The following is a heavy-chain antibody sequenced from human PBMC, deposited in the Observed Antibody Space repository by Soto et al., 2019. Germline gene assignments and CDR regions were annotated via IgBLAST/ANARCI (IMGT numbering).Heavy chain of an antibody. V-gene: IGHV4-39*01. CDR3: VRKVPGNRSFNWFDP. CDR2: IYHNGRT. CDR1: GASVTGTTYY. Sequence: PSETLSLTCSVSGASVTGTTYYWGWIRQSPGKGLEWIGNIYHNGRTDYNPSLKNRVAISIDASKTQFSLRLTSVTAADTAMYYCVRKVPGNRSFNWFDPWGQGTLVTVYS. J-gene: IGHJ5*02. D-gene: IGHD1-1*01.